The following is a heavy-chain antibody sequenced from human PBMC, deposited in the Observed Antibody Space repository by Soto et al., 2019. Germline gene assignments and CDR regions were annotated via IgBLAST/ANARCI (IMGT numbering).Heavy chain of an antibody. Sequence: PGGSLMLSFSASGFAYNNYAMGWVRQAPGKGLEWVSAISSSGYSAYYADSVKGRFTISRDNSRNTMFLQMNKLSAEDTAVYYCAKGSVVVAAKFDSWGQGTQVT. CDR3: AKGSVVVAAKFDS. CDR1: GFAYNNYA. D-gene: IGHD2-21*02. CDR2: ISSSGYSA. V-gene: IGHV3-23*01. J-gene: IGHJ4*02.